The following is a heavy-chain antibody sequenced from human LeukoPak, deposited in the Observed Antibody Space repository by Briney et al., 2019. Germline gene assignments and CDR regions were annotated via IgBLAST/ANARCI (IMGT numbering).Heavy chain of an antibody. CDR3: ARGQRGYSGYPMPRGEFDP. J-gene: IGHJ5*02. CDR1: GFTFSSYE. CDR2: ISSSGSTI. V-gene: IGHV3-48*03. D-gene: IGHD5-12*01. Sequence: GGSLRLSCAASGFTFSSYEMNWVRQAPGEGLEWVSYISSSGSTIYYADSVKGRFTISRDNAKNSLYLQMNSLRAEDTAVYYCARGQRGYSGYPMPRGEFDPWGQGTLVTVSS.